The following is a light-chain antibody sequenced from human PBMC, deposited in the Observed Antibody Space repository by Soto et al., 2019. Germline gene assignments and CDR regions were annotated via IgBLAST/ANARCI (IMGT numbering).Light chain of an antibody. CDR1: QSISIS. CDR2: TAS. Sequence: DIQLTQSPSSLSASVGDRITITCRASQSISISLNWYQQKPGKAPKLLISTASSLQSGVPSRFSGSGSGTHFTLTISTLQPEDFATYYCQQSYNTPRITFGGGTKVDIK. CDR3: QQSYNTPRIT. V-gene: IGKV1-39*01. J-gene: IGKJ4*01.